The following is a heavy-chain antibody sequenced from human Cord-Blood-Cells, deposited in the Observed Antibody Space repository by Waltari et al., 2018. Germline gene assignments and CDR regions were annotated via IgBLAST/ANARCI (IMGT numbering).Heavy chain of an antibody. Sequence: QVQLVESGGGVVQPGRSLRLSCAASGFTFSSYGMHWVRQAPGKGLEWVEVISYDGSNKYYADSVKGRFTISRDNSKNTLYLQMNSLRAEDTAVYYCANHPSAAGDYWGQGTLVTVSS. CDR1: GFTFSSYG. CDR3: ANHPSAAGDY. V-gene: IGHV3-30*18. CDR2: ISYDGSNK. J-gene: IGHJ4*02. D-gene: IGHD6-13*01.